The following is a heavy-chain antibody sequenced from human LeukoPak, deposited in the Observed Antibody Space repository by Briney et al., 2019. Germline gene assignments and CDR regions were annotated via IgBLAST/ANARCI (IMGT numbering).Heavy chain of an antibody. Sequence: SETLSLTCSVSGGSIGSYYWSWIRQPPGKGLEWIGYIYYSGSTNYNPSLKSRVIISVDRSKNQVSLRLTSVTAADTAVYSCARLLDNDISGDPDTFDVWGQGTTVIVSS. J-gene: IGHJ3*01. CDR3: ARLLDNDISGDPDTFDV. D-gene: IGHD3-22*01. V-gene: IGHV4-59*01. CDR2: IYYSGST. CDR1: GGSIGSYY.